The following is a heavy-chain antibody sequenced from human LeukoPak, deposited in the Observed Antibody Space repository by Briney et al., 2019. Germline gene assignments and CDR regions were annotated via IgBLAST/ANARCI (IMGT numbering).Heavy chain of an antibody. CDR2: ISSGSSYI. Sequence: GGSLRLSCAASGFTFSSYTMIWVRQAPGKGLEWVSIISSGSSYIHYADSVKGRFTISRDNAKNTLYLQMNSLRAEDTAVYYCARDRRAAATAMDVWGKGTTVTVSS. V-gene: IGHV3-21*01. J-gene: IGHJ6*03. D-gene: IGHD6-13*01. CDR3: ARDRRAAATAMDV. CDR1: GFTFSSYT.